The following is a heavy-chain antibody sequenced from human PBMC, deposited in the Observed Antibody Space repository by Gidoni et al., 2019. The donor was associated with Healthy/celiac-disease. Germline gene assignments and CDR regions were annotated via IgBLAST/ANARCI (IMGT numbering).Heavy chain of an antibody. J-gene: IGHJ3*02. V-gene: IGHV4-34*01. CDR1: GGPVSGYY. CDR3: ARGRYTMVRGFIIWRTNTNAFDI. D-gene: IGHD3-10*01. CDR2: INHSGST. Sequence: QVQLQQWGAGLLKPSETLSITCAVYGGPVSGYYWSWIRPPPGKGLEWMGEINHSGSTNYNPSLKSRVTISVDTSKNQFSLKLSSVPAADTAVYYCARGRYTMVRGFIIWRTNTNAFDIWGQGTMVTVSS.